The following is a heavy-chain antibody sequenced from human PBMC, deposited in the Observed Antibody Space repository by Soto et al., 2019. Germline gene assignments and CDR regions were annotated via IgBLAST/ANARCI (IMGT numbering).Heavy chain of an antibody. J-gene: IGHJ4*02. D-gene: IGHD3-9*01. CDR1: GGSISSDY. V-gene: IGHV4-59*01. Sequence: ASETLSLTCTVSGGSISSDYWSWIRQPPGKGLEWIGYIYYIGSTNYNPSLKSRVTISVDTSKNQFSLKLRSVTAADTAVYYCARGGRSFDWFLDYWGQGTLVTVSS. CDR3: ARGGRSFDWFLDY. CDR2: IYYIGST.